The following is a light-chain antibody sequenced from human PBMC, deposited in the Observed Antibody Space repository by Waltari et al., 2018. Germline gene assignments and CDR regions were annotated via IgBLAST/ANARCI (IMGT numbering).Light chain of an antibody. V-gene: IGLV2-11*01. J-gene: IGLJ3*02. CDR3: CSYAGSYTWV. CDR2: DVT. Sequence: SALTQPRSVSGSPGQSVTIPCTGTTNDLGSYNYVSWYQQHPGKAPKLIILDVTKRPSGVPDRLSGSKSGNTASLTISGLRAEDEAEYYCCSYAGSYTWVFGGGTKLTFV. CDR1: TNDLGSYNY.